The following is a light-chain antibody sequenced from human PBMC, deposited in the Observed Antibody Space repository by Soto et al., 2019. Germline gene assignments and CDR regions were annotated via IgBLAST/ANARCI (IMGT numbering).Light chain of an antibody. J-gene: IGKJ1*01. CDR2: DAS. V-gene: IGKV3-11*01. Sequence: EIVLTQSRATLSLSPGDRATLSCRASQSVSSYLAWYQQKPGQTPWILIYDASKRATGIPARLSGSGFGTDYTLTISSIEPEDFAVYYCQQRSKWRTFGQGTKVDIK. CDR1: QSVSSY. CDR3: QQRSKWRT.